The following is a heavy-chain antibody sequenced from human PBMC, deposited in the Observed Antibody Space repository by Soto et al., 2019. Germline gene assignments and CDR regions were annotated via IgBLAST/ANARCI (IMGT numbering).Heavy chain of an antibody. D-gene: IGHD3-10*01. CDR1: GFTVGNNY. CDR2: IYSTGTT. V-gene: IGHV3-53*01. Sequence: EVQLVESGGGLIQPGGSLRLSCAASGFTVGNNYMSWVRQAPGKRLEWVSLIYSTGTTRYADSVKGRFTVSRDNAKNTLCLQRNSLRAEDTAVYYWAKDGRGSGSHYNSFGYWGQGTLVTVSS. CDR3: AKDGRGSGSHYNSFGY. J-gene: IGHJ4*02.